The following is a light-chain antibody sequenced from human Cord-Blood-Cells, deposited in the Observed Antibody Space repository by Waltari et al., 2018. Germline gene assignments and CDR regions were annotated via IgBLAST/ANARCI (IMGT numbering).Light chain of an antibody. CDR2: DVS. Sequence: QSALTQPRSVSGSPGPSVTISCTGTSSDVGGSNYVSWYHQHPGKAPTIMIYDVSKRPSGVPDRFSGSKSGNTASLTISGLQAEDEADYYCCSYAGSYTFVVFGGGTKLTVL. J-gene: IGLJ2*01. CDR3: CSYAGSYTFVV. V-gene: IGLV2-11*01. CDR1: SSDVGGSNY.